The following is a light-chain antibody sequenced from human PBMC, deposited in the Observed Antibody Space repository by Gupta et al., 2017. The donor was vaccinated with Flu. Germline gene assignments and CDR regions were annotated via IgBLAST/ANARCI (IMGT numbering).Light chain of an antibody. CDR1: QSISSY. J-gene: IGKJ1*01. Sequence: DIQMTQSPSSLSASVGDRVTITCRASQSISSYLNWYQQKPVKAPKLLVYAASSLQSGVPSRFSGSGSGTDFTLTISSLQPEDFATYYCQQSYSTLPWTFGQGTKVEIK. CDR2: AAS. V-gene: IGKV1-39*01. CDR3: QQSYSTLPWT.